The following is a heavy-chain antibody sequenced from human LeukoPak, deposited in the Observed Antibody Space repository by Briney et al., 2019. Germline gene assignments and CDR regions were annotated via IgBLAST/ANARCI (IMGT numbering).Heavy chain of an antibody. D-gene: IGHD5-18*01. J-gene: IGHJ6*02. Sequence: ASVKVSCKASGYTFTGYYMHWVRQAPGQGLEWMGWINPNSGGTNYAQKFQSRVTMTRDTSISTAYMELSRLRSDDTAVYYCARDRIWADSYGSKTKYYYYGMDVWGQGTTVTVSS. V-gene: IGHV1-2*02. CDR2: INPNSGGT. CDR3: ARDRIWADSYGSKTKYYYYGMDV. CDR1: GYTFTGYY.